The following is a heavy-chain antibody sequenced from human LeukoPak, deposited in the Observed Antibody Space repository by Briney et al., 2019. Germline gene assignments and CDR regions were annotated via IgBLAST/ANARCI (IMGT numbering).Heavy chain of an antibody. CDR1: GGSISSSSYY. D-gene: IGHD3-10*01. CDR2: IYYSGGT. Sequence: PSETLSLTCTVSGGSISSSSYYWGWIRQPPGKGLEWIGSIYYSGGTYYNPSLKSRVTISVDTSKNQFSLKLSSVTAADTAVYYCARRYYYYGSGSYYKPASSFDYWGQGTLVTVSS. J-gene: IGHJ4*02. V-gene: IGHV4-39*01. CDR3: ARRYYYYGSGSYYKPASSFDY.